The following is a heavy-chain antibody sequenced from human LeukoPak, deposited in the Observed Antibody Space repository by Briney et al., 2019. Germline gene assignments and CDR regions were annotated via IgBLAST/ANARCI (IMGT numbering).Heavy chain of an antibody. Sequence: GGSLRLSCAASGFTFSSYAMSWVRQAPGKGLEWVSAISGSGGSTYYADSVKGRFTISRDNSKNTLYLQMNSLRAEDTAVYYCARDNRVPLRFYFDYWGQGTLVTVSS. CDR2: ISGSGGST. CDR1: GFTFSSYA. V-gene: IGHV3-23*01. J-gene: IGHJ4*02. D-gene: IGHD2-2*01. CDR3: ARDNRVPLRFYFDY.